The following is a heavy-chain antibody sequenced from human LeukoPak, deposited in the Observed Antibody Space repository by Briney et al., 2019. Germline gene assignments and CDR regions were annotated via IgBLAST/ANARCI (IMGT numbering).Heavy chain of an antibody. V-gene: IGHV4-34*01. CDR3: ARDGMVRGVINY. J-gene: IGHJ4*02. Sequence: SETLSLTCAVYGGSFSGYYRSWIRQPPGKGLEWIGEINHSGSTNYNPSLKSRVTISVDTSKNQFSLKLSSVTAADTAVYYCARDGMVRGVINYWGQGTLVTVSS. CDR2: INHSGST. D-gene: IGHD3-10*01. CDR1: GGSFSGYY.